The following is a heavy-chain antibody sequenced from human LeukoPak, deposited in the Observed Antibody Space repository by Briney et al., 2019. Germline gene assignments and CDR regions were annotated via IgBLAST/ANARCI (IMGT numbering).Heavy chain of an antibody. D-gene: IGHD6-19*01. V-gene: IGHV3-23*01. J-gene: IGHJ4*02. CDR2: ISGSGGST. Sequence: PGGSLRLSCAASGFXVSSNYISWVRQAPGEGLEWVSTISGSGGSTYYADSVKGRFTISRDNSKNTLYLQMNSLRAEDTAVYYCAKDLRQWLSYYFDNWGQGTLVTVSS. CDR1: GFXVSSNY. CDR3: AKDLRQWLSYYFDN.